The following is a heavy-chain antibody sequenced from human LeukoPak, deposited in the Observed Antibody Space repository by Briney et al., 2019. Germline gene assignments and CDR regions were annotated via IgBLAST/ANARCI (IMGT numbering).Heavy chain of an antibody. V-gene: IGHV6-1*01. D-gene: IGHD1-1*01. J-gene: IGHJ3*02. CDR2: TYYRSKWYN. CDR1: GDSVSSNSAA. CDR3: ARLWYNWNDHGHAFDI. Sequence: SQTLSLTCAISGDSVSSNSAAWNWIRQSPSRGLEWLGRTYYRSKWYNDYAVSVKSRITINPDTSKNQFSLQLNSVTPEDTAVYYCARLWYNWNDHGHAFDIWGQGTMVTVSS.